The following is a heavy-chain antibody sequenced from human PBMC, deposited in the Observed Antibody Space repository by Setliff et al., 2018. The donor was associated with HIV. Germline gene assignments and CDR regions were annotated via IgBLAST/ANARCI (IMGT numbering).Heavy chain of an antibody. CDR2: FHHSGSA. J-gene: IGHJ4*02. CDR1: GYSISTAYY. D-gene: IGHD1-26*01. CDR3: ARGKGGLVGPAESDY. Sequence: SETLSLTCTVSGYSISTAYYWGWIRQSPGKGLEWIGGFHHSGSAHYNPSLKSRVTISGQTSKNQFSLKLKSVTAADTAIYFCARGKGGLVGPAESDYWGPGTLVTVSS. V-gene: IGHV4-38-2*02.